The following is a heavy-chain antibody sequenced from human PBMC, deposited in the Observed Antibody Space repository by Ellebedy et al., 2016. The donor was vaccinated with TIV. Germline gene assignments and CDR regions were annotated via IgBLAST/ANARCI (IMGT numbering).Heavy chain of an antibody. CDR3: ARSSGWSSTTSCFDY. J-gene: IGHJ4*02. CDR2: IWYDGSNK. Sequence: GGSLRLSCAASGFTFSSYGMHWVRQAPGKGLQWVAVIWYDGSNKYYADSVKGRFTISRDNSKNTLYLQMNSLRAEDTAVFYCARSSGWSSTTSCFDYWGQGTLVTVSS. CDR1: GFTFSSYG. V-gene: IGHV3-33*01. D-gene: IGHD2-2*01.